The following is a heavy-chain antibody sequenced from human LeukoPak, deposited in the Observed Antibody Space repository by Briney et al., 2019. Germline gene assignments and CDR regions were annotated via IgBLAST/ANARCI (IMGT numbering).Heavy chain of an antibody. J-gene: IGHJ4*02. CDR2: LSFDGRDK. CDR1: GFTFSFYG. V-gene: IGHV3-30*18. Sequence: PWGALRLSCAAPGFTFSFYGMHWVRPAPRQGLGWGAVLSFDGRDKYYADFVKGRFTISRDNSKNTVYLQMNSLRAEDTAVYYCAKPNCYKTICPTWSPSFFDSWGQGMLVAVSS. CDR3: AKPNCYKTICPTWSPSFFDS. D-gene: IGHD2/OR15-2a*01.